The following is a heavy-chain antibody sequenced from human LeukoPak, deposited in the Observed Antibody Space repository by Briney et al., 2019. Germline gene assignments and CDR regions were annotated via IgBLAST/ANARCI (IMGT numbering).Heavy chain of an antibody. V-gene: IGHV4-59*08. CDR2: TYYSGST. J-gene: IGHJ5*02. CDR1: GGSISSYY. CDR3: ASLDRSSGWGFDP. Sequence: SETLSLTCTVSGGSISSYYWSWIRQPPGKGLEWIGYTYYSGSTTYNPSPKSRVTISVDTSKNQFSLKLSSVTAADTAVYYCASLDRSSGWGFDPWGQGTLVTVSS. D-gene: IGHD6-19*01.